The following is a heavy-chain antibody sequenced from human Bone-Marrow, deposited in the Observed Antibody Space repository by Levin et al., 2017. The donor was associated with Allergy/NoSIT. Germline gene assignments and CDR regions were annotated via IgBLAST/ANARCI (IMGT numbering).Heavy chain of an antibody. Sequence: GSLRLSCAVYGGSFSGYYWSWIRQPPGKGLEWIGEINHSGSTNYNPSLKSRVTISVDTSKNQFSLKLSSVTAADTAVYYCARDMTTVTKKRLSFRREYYFDYWGQGTLVTVSS. V-gene: IGHV4-34*01. J-gene: IGHJ4*02. CDR1: GGSFSGYY. CDR3: ARDMTTVTKKRLSFRREYYFDY. D-gene: IGHD4-17*01. CDR2: INHSGST.